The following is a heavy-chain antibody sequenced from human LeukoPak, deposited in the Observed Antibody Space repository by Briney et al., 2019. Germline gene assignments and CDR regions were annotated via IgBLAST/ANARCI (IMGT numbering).Heavy chain of an antibody. V-gene: IGHV3-9*01. D-gene: IGHD3-10*01. Sequence: GGSLRLSCAASGFTFDDYAMHWVRQAPGKGLEWVSGISWNSGSIGYADSVKGRFTISRDNSKNTLYLQMNSLRAEDTAVYYCAKDSVRNYYGSGRPQFDPWGQGTLVTVSS. CDR2: ISWNSGSI. J-gene: IGHJ5*02. CDR3: AKDSVRNYYGSGRPQFDP. CDR1: GFTFDDYA.